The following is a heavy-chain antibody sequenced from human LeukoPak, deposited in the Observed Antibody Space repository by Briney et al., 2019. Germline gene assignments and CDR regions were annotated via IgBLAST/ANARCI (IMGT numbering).Heavy chain of an antibody. CDR2: INHSGST. CDR1: GGSISSYY. V-gene: IGHV4-34*01. CDR3: AREVHAFDI. J-gene: IGHJ3*02. Sequence: SETLSLTCTVSGGSISSYYWSWIRQPPGKGLEWIGEINHSGSTNYNPSLKSRVTISVDTSKNQFSLKLSSVTAADTAVYYCAREVHAFDIWGQGTMVTVSS.